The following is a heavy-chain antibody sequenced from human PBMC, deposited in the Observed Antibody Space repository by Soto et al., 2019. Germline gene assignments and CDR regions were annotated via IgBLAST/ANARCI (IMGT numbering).Heavy chain of an antibody. CDR3: AKGSIEYSASVDN. Sequence: DVQLLESGGGLGQPGGPLRLSCAASGFSFSSYAMVWVRQAPGKGLEWVAVISARGGSSYSADSVKGRFTLSRDNSKNVLSLEMNSLRAEDTAIYFCAKGSIEYSASVDNWGQGTLVVVSS. CDR1: GFSFSSYA. V-gene: IGHV3-23*01. D-gene: IGHD5-12*01. CDR2: ISARGGSS. J-gene: IGHJ4*02.